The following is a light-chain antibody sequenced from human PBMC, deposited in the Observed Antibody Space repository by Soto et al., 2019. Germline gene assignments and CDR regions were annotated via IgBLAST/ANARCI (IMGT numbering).Light chain of an antibody. CDR2: YDS. J-gene: IGLJ1*01. Sequence: SYELTQPPSVSVAPEKTATITCGGNNIGNKRVHWYRQKPGQAPVLLISYDSDRPSGIPERFSGSNSENTATLTISRVEAGGEADYYCQVWDIMTDNYVFGSGTKLTVL. CDR1: NIGNKR. CDR3: QVWDIMTDNYV. V-gene: IGLV3-21*04.